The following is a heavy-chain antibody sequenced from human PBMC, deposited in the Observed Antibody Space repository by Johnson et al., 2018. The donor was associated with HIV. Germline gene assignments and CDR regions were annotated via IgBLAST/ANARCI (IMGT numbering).Heavy chain of an antibody. D-gene: IGHD3/OR15-3a*01. Sequence: QVQLVESGGGVVQPGRSLRLSCAASGFTFSSYGMHWVRQAPGKGLEWVAVISYDGGNKYYADSVKGRFTISRDNSKNTLYLQMNSLRAEDTAVYYCARVFYAIFGLGDAFDIWGQGTMVTVSS. CDR1: GFTFSSYG. CDR3: ARVFYAIFGLGDAFDI. CDR2: ISYDGGNK. J-gene: IGHJ3*02. V-gene: IGHV3-30*19.